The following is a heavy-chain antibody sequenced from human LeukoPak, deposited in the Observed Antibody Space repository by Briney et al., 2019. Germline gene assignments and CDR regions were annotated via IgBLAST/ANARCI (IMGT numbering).Heavy chain of an antibody. J-gene: IGHJ4*02. CDR2: IYPGDSDT. CDR3: ARWTGSGSYSYYFDY. CDR1: GYSFTSYW. Sequence: KFGESLKISCKGSGYSFTSYWIGWVLQMPGKGLEWMGIIYPGDSDTRYSPSFQGQVTISADKSISTAYLQWSSLKASDTAMYYCARWTGSGSYSYYFDYWGQGTLVTVSS. D-gene: IGHD3-10*01. V-gene: IGHV5-51*01.